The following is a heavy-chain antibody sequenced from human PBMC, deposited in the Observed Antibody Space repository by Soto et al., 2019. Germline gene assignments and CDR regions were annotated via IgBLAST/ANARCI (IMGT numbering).Heavy chain of an antibody. Sequence: QLQESGPGLVKPSQTLSLTCSVSGGSINNNDYYWSWIRQTPGKGLEWIGYVYYSGSSDYIPSLKSRLSMSIDKSKNQFHLKLNSVTAADTATYFCARMSYFYDKWYFAIWGRGTLVTVSS. V-gene: IGHV4-30-4*01. CDR3: ARMSYFYDKWYFAI. CDR2: VYYSGSS. D-gene: IGHD3-22*01. CDR1: GGSINNNDYY. J-gene: IGHJ2*01.